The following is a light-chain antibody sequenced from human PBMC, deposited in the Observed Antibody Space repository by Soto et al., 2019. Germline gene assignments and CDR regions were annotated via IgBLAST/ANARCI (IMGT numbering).Light chain of an antibody. V-gene: IGKV1-5*01. CDR1: QSISNW. CDR3: QQYNSYS. CDR2: HAS. J-gene: IGKJ1*01. Sequence: DIEMNQSPSTLPASLGDRVTIACRASQSISNWLAWYQQKPRTAPKLLIYHASTLESGVPPRFSGSGSGTAFTLTTTTLQPDDFAPYYCQQYNSYSFGQGTKV.